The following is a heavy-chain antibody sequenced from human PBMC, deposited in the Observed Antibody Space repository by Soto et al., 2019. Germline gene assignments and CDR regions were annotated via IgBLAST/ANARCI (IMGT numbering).Heavy chain of an antibody. Sequence: GGSLRLSCAASGFIFSSYAMSWVRQAPGKGLEWVSAISGSGGSTYYADSMKGRFTISRDDSKNTLYLQMNGLRAEDTAVYYCAKALPEYSVSPRGRSFDCWGQGTLVTVSS. CDR1: GFIFSSYA. V-gene: IGHV3-23*01. CDR3: AKALPEYSVSPRGRSFDC. CDR2: ISGSGGST. D-gene: IGHD6-6*01. J-gene: IGHJ4*02.